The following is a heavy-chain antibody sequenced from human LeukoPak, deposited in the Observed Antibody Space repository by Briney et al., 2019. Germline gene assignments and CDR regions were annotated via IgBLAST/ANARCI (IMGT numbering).Heavy chain of an antibody. CDR3: ASQAYYDFWSDDYYFDY. V-gene: IGHV3-74*01. CDR1: GFTFSSYW. J-gene: IGHJ4*02. CDR2: INSDGSST. D-gene: IGHD3-3*01. Sequence: GGSLGLSCAASGFTFSSYWMHWVRQAPGKGLVWVSRINSDGSSTSYADSVKGRFTISRDNAKNTLYLQMNSLRAEDTAVYYCASQAYYDFWSDDYYFDYWGQGTLVTVSS.